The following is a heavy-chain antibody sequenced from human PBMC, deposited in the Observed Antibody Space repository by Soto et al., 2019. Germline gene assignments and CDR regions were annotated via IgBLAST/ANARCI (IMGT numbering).Heavy chain of an antibody. J-gene: IGHJ6*03. D-gene: IGHD2-8*01. Sequence: GGSLRLSCAASGFTFSSYWMSWVRQAPGKGLEWVANIKQDGSEKYYVDSVKGRFTISRDNAKNSLYLQMNSLRAEDTAVYYCARVERGYCTNGVCYKDSLYYYYYMDVWGKGTTVTVSS. CDR3: ARVERGYCTNGVCYKDSLYYYYYMDV. CDR2: IKQDGSEK. CDR1: GFTFSSYW. V-gene: IGHV3-7*01.